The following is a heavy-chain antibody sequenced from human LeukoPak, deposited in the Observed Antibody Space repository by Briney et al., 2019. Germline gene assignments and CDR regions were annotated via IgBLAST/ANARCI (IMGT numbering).Heavy chain of an antibody. CDR2: IYHSGST. D-gene: IGHD2-2*02. CDR3: TRSGLTGMREYPRADYYYYGMDV. J-gene: IGHJ6*01. V-gene: IGHV4-30-2*01. Sequence: SETLSLTCAVSGGSISSGGYSWSWIRQPPGKGLEWIGYIYHSGSTYYNPSLKSRVTISVDRSKNQFSLKLSSVTAADTAVYFCTRSGLTGMREYPRADYYYYGMDVWGQGTAVTVSS. CDR1: GGSISSGGYS.